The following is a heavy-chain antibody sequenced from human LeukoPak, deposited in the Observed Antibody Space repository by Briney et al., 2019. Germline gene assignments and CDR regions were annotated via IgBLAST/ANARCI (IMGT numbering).Heavy chain of an antibody. CDR1: GFTFSSHW. J-gene: IGHJ4*02. D-gene: IGHD6-25*01. V-gene: IGHV3-7*01. CDR2: IKQDGSEK. CDR3: ARVGSDPFDY. Sequence: GGSLRLSCAASGFTFSSHWMSWVRQAPGKGLEWVANIKQDGSEKYYVDSVKGRFTISRDNAKNSLYLQMNSLRAEDTAVYYCARVGSDPFDYWGQGTLVTVSS.